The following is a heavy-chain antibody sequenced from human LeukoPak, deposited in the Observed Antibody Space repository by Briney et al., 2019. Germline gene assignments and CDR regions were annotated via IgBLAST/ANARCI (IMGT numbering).Heavy chain of an antibody. V-gene: IGHV4-59*08. Sequence: SSETLSLTCTVSGGSISSYYWSWIRQPPGKGLEWIGYIYYSGSTNYNPSLKSRVTISVDTSKSQFSLKLGSVTAADTAVYYCARNMYSSSWFDYYYFDYWGQGTLVTVSS. J-gene: IGHJ4*02. CDR2: IYYSGST. CDR1: GGSISSYY. CDR3: ARNMYSSSWFDYYYFDY. D-gene: IGHD6-13*01.